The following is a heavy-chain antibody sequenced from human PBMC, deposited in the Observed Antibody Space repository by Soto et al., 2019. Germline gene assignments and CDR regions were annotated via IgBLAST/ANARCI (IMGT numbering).Heavy chain of an antibody. CDR3: AKNAEYDYGSGSYYNYFDP. CDR1: GFTFSSYA. Sequence: GGSLRLSCAASGFTFSSYAMSWVRQAPGKGLEWVSAISGSGGSTYYADSVKGRFTISRDNSKNTLYLQMNSLRAEDTAVYYCAKNAEYDYGSGSYYNYFDPWGQGTLVT. V-gene: IGHV3-23*01. D-gene: IGHD3-10*01. CDR2: ISGSGGST. J-gene: IGHJ5*02.